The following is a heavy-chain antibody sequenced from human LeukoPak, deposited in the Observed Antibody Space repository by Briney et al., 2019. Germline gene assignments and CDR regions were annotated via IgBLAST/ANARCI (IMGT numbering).Heavy chain of an antibody. V-gene: IGHV3-23*01. Sequence: PGGSLRLSCAASGFTFSSYAMSWVRQAPGRGLEWVSGISGKGRGGSTYYADSVKGRFTISRDNSKNTLYLQMNSLRAEDTAVYYCAKVIEVGATVGRFDQWGQGTLVTVSS. J-gene: IGHJ4*02. D-gene: IGHD1-26*01. CDR3: AKVIEVGATVGRFDQ. CDR2: ISGKGRGGST. CDR1: GFTFSSYA.